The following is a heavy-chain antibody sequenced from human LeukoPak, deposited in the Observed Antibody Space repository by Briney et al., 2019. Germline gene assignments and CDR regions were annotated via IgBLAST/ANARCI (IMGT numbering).Heavy chain of an antibody. CDR2: INHSGST. V-gene: IGHV4-34*01. J-gene: IGHJ4*02. CDR3: ASTPYFDY. Sequence: PSETLSLTCAVYGGSFSGYYWSWIRQPPGKGLEWIGEINHSGSTNYNPSLKSRVTISVDTSKNQFSLKLSSATAADTAVYYCASTPYFDYWGQGTLVTVSS. CDR1: GGSFSGYY.